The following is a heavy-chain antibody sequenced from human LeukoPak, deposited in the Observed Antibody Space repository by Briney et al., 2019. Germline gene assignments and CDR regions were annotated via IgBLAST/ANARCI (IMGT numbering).Heavy chain of an antibody. V-gene: IGHV4-61*02. J-gene: IGHJ4*02. CDR1: GGSISSGSYY. D-gene: IGHD3-10*01. CDR2: IYTSGST. Sequence: PSETLSLTCTVSGGSISSGSYYWSWIRQPAGKGLEWIGRIYTSGSTNYNPSLKSRVTISVDTSKNQFSLKLSSVTAADTAVYYCARGLSTYYYGSGSYYLDYWGQGTLVTVSS. CDR3: ARGLSTYYYGSGSYYLDY.